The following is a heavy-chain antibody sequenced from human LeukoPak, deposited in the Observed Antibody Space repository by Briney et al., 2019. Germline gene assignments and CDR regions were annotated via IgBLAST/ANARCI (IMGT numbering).Heavy chain of an antibody. CDR3: AKDGQAFNSNWDYFDS. CDR2: IGNTET. Sequence: GGSLRLSCVASGFTFSTFAMCWVRQAPGKGLEWVSSIGNTETYYADSVKGRFTISRDNSKNTIYLHMNNLRAEDTARYYCAKDGQAFNSNWDYFDSWGQGTLVTVSS. V-gene: IGHV3-23*01. CDR1: GFTFSTFA. J-gene: IGHJ4*02. D-gene: IGHD7-27*01.